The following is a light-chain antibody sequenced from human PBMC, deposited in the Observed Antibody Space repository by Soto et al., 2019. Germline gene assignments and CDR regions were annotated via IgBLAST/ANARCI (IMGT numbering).Light chain of an antibody. CDR2: AAS. Sequence: DIQMTQSPSSLPASVGDRVTITCRASQSISSYLNWYQQKPGKAPKLLIYAASSLQSGVPSRFSGSGSGTDFTLTISSLQPEDFAVYYCHQYGSSPRTFGQGTKVDIK. V-gene: IGKV1-39*01. CDR3: HQYGSSPRT. CDR1: QSISSY. J-gene: IGKJ1*01.